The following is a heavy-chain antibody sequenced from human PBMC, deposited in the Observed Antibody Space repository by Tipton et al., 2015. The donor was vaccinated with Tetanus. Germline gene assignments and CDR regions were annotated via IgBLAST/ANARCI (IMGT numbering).Heavy chain of an antibody. V-gene: IGHV3-74*01. CDR1: GFTSSSDW. D-gene: IGHD6-19*01. CDR3: ARGSTGWANWYFDL. Sequence: SLRLSCAASGFTSSSDWMHWVRQAPGKGLVWVSRIKRDGSSISYEDSVKGRFTISRDNAKNTLYLQMSSLRGEDTAVYYCARGSTGWANWYFDLWGRGTRATVSS. CDR2: IKRDGSSI. J-gene: IGHJ2*01.